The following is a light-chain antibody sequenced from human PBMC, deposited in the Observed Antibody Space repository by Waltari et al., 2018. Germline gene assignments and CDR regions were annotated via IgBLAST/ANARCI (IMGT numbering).Light chain of an antibody. CDR1: SWGQKY. J-gene: IGLJ2*01. CDR2: EDT. V-gene: IGLV3-1*01. CDR3: QAWESSTADVV. Sequence: SYELTQPPSVSVPPEQTAPTTCSGDSWGQKYTYGYQQKQGQSPLLVMYEDTKRPPGIPERFSGSNSGNTATLTISGTHGLDEADYYCQAWESSTADVVFGGGTKLTVL.